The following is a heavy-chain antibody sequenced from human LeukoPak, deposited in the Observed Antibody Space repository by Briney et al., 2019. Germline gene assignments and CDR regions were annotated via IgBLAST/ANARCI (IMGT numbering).Heavy chain of an antibody. Sequence: SETLSLTCTVSGGSISSYYWSWIRQPAGKGLEWIGRIYTSGSTKYNPSLKSRVTISVDTSKNQFSLKLSSVTAADTAVYYCARGTDYGDYYPIFDYWGQGTLVTVSS. V-gene: IGHV4-4*07. J-gene: IGHJ4*02. CDR1: GGSISSYY. CDR2: IYTSGST. D-gene: IGHD4-17*01. CDR3: ARGTDYGDYYPIFDY.